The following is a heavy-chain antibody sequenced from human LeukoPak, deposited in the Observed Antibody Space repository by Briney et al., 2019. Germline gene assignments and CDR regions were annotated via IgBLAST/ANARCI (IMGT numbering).Heavy chain of an antibody. J-gene: IGHJ4*02. V-gene: IGHV4-59*01. D-gene: IGHD1-1*01. CDR1: GDSISPYY. Sequence: SETLSLTCTVSGDSISPYYWGWIRQPPGKGLEWIGYIYYSGDTTYNPSLKSRVTMSVDTSKNQFPLKLSSVTAADTAVYYCARDKQPGDYWGQGALVTVSS. CDR3: ARDKQPGDY. CDR2: IYYSGDT.